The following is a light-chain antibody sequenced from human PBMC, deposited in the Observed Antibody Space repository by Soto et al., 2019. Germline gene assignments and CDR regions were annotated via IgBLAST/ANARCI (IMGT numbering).Light chain of an antibody. CDR3: QQGYSTPRT. V-gene: IGKV1-39*01. J-gene: IGKJ2*01. Sequence: DIQLTQSPSSLSASVGDRVTITCRASQMIDTYLNWYQQKPGKAPTLLIYAASRLQSGVPSRLRGSGSETHFTLTISGLQREDFATYYCQQGYSTPRTFGQGTNLEIK. CDR2: AAS. CDR1: QMIDTY.